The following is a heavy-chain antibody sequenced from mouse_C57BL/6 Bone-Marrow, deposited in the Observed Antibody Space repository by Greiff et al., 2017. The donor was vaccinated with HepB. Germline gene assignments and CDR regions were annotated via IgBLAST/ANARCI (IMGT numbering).Heavy chain of an antibody. CDR1: GFTFTDYY. CDR2: IRNKANGYTT. V-gene: IGHV7-3*01. J-gene: IGHJ2*01. D-gene: IGHD1-1*01. Sequence: EVKLVESGGGLVQPGGSLSLSCAASGFTFTDYYMSWVRQPPGKALEWLGFIRNKANGYTTEYSASVKGRFTISRDNSQSILYLQMNALRAEDSATYYCARYMITTYFDYWGQGTTLTVSS. CDR3: ARYMITTYFDY.